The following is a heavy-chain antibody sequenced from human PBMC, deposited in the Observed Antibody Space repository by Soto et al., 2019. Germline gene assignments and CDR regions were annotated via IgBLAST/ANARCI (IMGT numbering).Heavy chain of an antibody. V-gene: IGHV4-30-4*01. Sequence: SETLSLTCTVSGGSISGGVGGLYYWSWIRQPPGKGLEWIVYIYDSGSTYYNPSLKSRVTISVDTSKNQFSLRLSSVTAADTAVYYCAREVIPLTTDWYFDLWGRGTLVTVSS. D-gene: IGHD4-17*01. CDR1: GGSISGGVGGLYY. CDR3: AREVIPLTTDWYFDL. J-gene: IGHJ2*01. CDR2: IYDSGST.